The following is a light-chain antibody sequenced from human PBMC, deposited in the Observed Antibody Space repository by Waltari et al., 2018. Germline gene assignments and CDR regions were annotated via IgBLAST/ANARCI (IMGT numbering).Light chain of an antibody. CDR2: GAS. CDR3: QQYGSSILYT. Sequence: RASHELTKYYLAWYQQKPGQAPRLLIYGASSRAAGIPERFRGSGSGTDFTLTINRLEPEDFAMYYCQQYGSSILYTFGQGTKLEIK. V-gene: IGKV3-20*01. J-gene: IGKJ2*01. CDR1: HELTKYY.